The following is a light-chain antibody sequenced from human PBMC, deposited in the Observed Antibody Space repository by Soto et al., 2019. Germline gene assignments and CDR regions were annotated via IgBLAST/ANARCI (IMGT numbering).Light chain of an antibody. V-gene: IGKV3-11*01. CDR2: DAS. J-gene: IGKJ1*01. CDR3: QQRRYWPVT. CDR1: QSVSSY. Sequence: EIVLTQSPAILSMSPGERATLSCRASQSVSSYFAWYQQKPGQAPRLLIYDASNRATGVPARFSGSGSGTGFTLTISSLEPEDFAVYYCQQRRYWPVTFGQGTKVDIK.